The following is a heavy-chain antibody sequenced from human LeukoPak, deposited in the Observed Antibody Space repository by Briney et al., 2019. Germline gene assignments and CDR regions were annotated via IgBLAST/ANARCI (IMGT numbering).Heavy chain of an antibody. CDR2: IYYSGST. J-gene: IGHJ5*02. CDR1: GGSISSYY. V-gene: IGHV4-59*01. CDR3: ARVVGATLDVWFDP. D-gene: IGHD1-26*01. Sequence: PSETLSLTCTVSGGSISSYYWSWIRQPPGKGLGWIGYIYYSGSTNYNPSFKSRVTISVDTSKNQFSLKLSSVTAADTAVYYCARVVGATLDVWFDPWGQGTLVTVSS.